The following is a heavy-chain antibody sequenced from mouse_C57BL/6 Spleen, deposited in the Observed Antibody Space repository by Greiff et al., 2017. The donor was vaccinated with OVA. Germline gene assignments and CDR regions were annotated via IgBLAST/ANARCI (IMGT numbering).Heavy chain of an antibody. J-gene: IGHJ2*01. V-gene: IGHV14-4*01. CDR3: TTWGNYDY. CDR1: GFNIKDDY. CDR2: IDPENGAT. D-gene: IGHD2-1*01. Sequence: VQLKESGAELVRPGASVTLSCTASGFNIKDDYMHWVKQRPEPGLEWIGWIDPENGATEYASTLQGKATITADTSSNTAYLQLSSLTSEDAAVYYCTTWGNYDYWGQGTTLTVSS.